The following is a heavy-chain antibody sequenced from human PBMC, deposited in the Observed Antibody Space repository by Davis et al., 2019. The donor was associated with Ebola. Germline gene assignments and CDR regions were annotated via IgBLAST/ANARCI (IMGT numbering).Heavy chain of an antibody. CDR3: ARSKYSGYDRALDY. CDR2: IYHSGST. J-gene: IGHJ4*02. Sequence: MPGGSLRLSCAVSGGSISSSNWWSWVRQPPGKGLEWIGEIYHSGSTNYNPSLKSRVTISVDKSKNQFSLKLSSVTAADTAVYYCARSKYSGYDRALDYWGQGTLVTVSS. CDR1: GGSISSSNW. V-gene: IGHV4-4*02. D-gene: IGHD5-12*01.